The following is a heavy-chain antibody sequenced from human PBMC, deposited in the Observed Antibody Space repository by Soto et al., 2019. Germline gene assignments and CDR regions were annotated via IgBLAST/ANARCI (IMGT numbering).Heavy chain of an antibody. CDR1: GFTLNNHS. Sequence: PGGSLRPSCAPSGFTLNNHSMGWVRPAPEGGLEWLSAITDSGGSTYYADSVKGRFTISRDNSKNTLYLQINTLRAEDTAVYYCAKGARKVAATGSGFDYWGQGTLVTVSS. CDR3: AKGARKVAATGSGFDY. CDR2: ITDSGGST. V-gene: IGHV3-23*01. J-gene: IGHJ4*02. D-gene: IGHD2-15*01.